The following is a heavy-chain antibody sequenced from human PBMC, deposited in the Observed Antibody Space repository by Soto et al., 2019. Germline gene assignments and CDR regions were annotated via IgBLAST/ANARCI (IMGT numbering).Heavy chain of an antibody. Sequence: PGGSLRLSCAASGFTFSSYSMNWVRQAPGKGLEWVSSISSSSSYIYYADSVKGRFTISRDNAKNSLYLQMSSLRAEDTAVYYCARAAAQYNWFDPWGQGTLVTVSS. CDR3: ARAAAQYNWFDP. CDR1: GFTFSSYS. D-gene: IGHD6-13*01. V-gene: IGHV3-21*01. CDR2: ISSSSSYI. J-gene: IGHJ5*02.